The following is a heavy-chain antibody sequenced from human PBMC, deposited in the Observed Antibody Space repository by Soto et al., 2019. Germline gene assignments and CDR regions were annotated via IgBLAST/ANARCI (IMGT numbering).Heavy chain of an antibody. CDR2: IYYSGYT. CDR3: ARRLSGYSQEGFDY. D-gene: IGHD5-18*01. Sequence: SETLSLTCTVSGGSISSYYWSWIRQPPGKGLEWIGYIYYSGYTNYNPSLKSRVTISVDTSKNQFSLKLSSVTAAHTAVYYCARRLSGYSQEGFDYWGQGTLVTVSS. CDR1: GGSISSYY. J-gene: IGHJ4*02. V-gene: IGHV4-59*01.